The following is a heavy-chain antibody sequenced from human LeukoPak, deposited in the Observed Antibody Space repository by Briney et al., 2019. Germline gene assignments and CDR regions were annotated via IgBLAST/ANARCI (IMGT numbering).Heavy chain of an antibody. CDR1: NGSISTYY. J-gene: IGHJ4*02. CDR3: ARHGGTLDYFDS. CDR2: ISYGGAT. V-gene: IGHV4-59*08. D-gene: IGHD1-26*01. Sequence: SETLSLTCSVSNGSISTYYWSWIRQSPGKGLEWIGYISYGGATTYNPSLKRRVTISVDSPKNHFSLRLTSLTAADTALYYSARHGGTLDYFDSWGPGSLVTVSS.